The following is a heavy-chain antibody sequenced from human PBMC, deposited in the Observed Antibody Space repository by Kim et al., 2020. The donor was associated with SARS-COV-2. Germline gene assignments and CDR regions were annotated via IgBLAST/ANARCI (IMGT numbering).Heavy chain of an antibody. Sequence: GGSLRLSCAASGFTFSSYAMSWVRQAPGKGLEWVSAISGSGGSTYYADSVKGRFTISRDNSKNTLYLQMNSLRAEDTAVYYCAKGPIAVAGTHFRFSNYYYYGMDVWGQGTTVTVSS. CDR1: GFTFSSYA. V-gene: IGHV3-23*01. CDR2: ISGSGGST. CDR3: AKGPIAVAGTHFRFSNYYYYGMDV. D-gene: IGHD6-19*01. J-gene: IGHJ6*02.